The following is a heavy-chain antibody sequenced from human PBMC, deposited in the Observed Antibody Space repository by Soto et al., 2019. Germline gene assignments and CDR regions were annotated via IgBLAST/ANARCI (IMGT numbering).Heavy chain of an antibody. J-gene: IGHJ4*02. D-gene: IGHD3-10*01. CDR1: GFTFSSYA. CDR2: ISGSGGST. CDR3: AKYPHRPADPGDDY. V-gene: IGHV3-23*01. Sequence: EVQLLESGGGLVQPGGSLRLSCAASGFTFSSYAMSWVRQAPGKGLEWVSAISGSGGSTYYADSVKGRFTISRDNSKNTPYLQMTSLRAEDMAVYYCAKYPHRPADPGDDYWVQGTLVTVSS.